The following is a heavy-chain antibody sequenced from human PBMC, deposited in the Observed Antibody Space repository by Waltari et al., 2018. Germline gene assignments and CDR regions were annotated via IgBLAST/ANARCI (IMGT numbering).Heavy chain of an antibody. D-gene: IGHD1-26*01. CDR2: ISAYKRNT. CDR1: GYTFTSYG. J-gene: IGHJ4*02. V-gene: IGHV1-18*01. Sequence: QVQLVQSGAEVKKPGASVKVSCKASGYTFTSYGISWVRQAPGQGLEWMGWISAYKRNTSEEQKLQGSGTITTDTSTSKGYMERRSLRSDDAAVYYCARSGQGGSHTPFDYWGQGTLVTVSS. CDR3: ARSGQGGSHTPFDY.